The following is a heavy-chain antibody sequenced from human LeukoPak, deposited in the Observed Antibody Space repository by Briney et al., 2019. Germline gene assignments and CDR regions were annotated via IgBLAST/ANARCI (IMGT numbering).Heavy chain of an antibody. J-gene: IGHJ3*02. CDR2: NSGGGGST. V-gene: IGHV3-23*01. Sequence: GGSLRLSCAASGFTFSSYAMSWVRQPAGKGLGLVSVNSGGGGSTYYADSVKGRFTISRDNSSNTLHLQMNSLRAEDTAAYYCAKQSILITGRDDAPNIWGQGTMVIVSS. CDR1: GFTFSSYA. D-gene: IGHD3-16*01. CDR3: AKQSILITGRDDAPNI.